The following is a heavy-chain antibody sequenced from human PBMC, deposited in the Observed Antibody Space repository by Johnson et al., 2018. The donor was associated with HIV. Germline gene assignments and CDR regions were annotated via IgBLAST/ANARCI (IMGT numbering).Heavy chain of an antibody. V-gene: IGHV3-66*01. D-gene: IGHD4-17*01. Sequence: MLLVESGGGVVRPGGSLRLSCAASGFTVSSNYMSWVRQAPGKGLEWVSVIYSGGSTYYADSVKGRFTISRDNSKNTLYLQMNSLRAEDTAVYYCAREGTVSYGGAFDIWGQGTMVNVSS. CDR3: AREGTVSYGGAFDI. CDR1: GFTVSSNY. CDR2: IYSGGST. J-gene: IGHJ3*02.